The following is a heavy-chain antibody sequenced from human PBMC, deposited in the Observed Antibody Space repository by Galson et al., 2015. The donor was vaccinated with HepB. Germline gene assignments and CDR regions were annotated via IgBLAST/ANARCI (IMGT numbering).Heavy chain of an antibody. CDR3: ARYDDSNYQWDFRDYYYYGMDV. Sequence: SLRLSCAASGFTFSSYSMNWVRQAPGKGLEWVSYISGSSSTIYYADSVKGRFTISRDNAKNSLYLQMNSLRAEDTAVYYCARYDDSNYQWDFRDYYYYGMDVWGQGTTVTVSS. D-gene: IGHD4-11*01. V-gene: IGHV3-48*01. CDR1: GFTFSSYS. CDR2: ISGSSSTI. J-gene: IGHJ6*02.